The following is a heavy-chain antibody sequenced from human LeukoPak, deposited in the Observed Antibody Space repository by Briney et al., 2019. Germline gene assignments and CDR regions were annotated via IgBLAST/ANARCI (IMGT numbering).Heavy chain of an antibody. CDR1: GFTFSSYS. CDR3: ARGSGDFDY. V-gene: IGHV3-23*01. CDR2: VSGSGGST. J-gene: IGHJ4*02. D-gene: IGHD3-10*01. Sequence: GGSLRLSCAASGFTFSSYSMSWVRQAPGKGLEWVSGVSGSGGSTVYTDSVKGRFTISRDNSKNTLYLQMNSLRAEDTAVYYCARGSGDFDYWGQGTLVTVSS.